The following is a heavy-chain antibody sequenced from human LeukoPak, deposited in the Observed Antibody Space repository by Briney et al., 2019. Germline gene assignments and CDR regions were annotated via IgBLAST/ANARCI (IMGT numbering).Heavy chain of an antibody. CDR3: ARDGVAPALYFDS. J-gene: IGHJ4*02. V-gene: IGHV3-7*01. D-gene: IGHD2-15*01. Sequence: PGGSLRLSCAASGFSFSDYWMNWVRQAPGKGLEWVACINQDGREKYSVEGRFTISRDNAKNSLYLQMNSLRGDDTAIYYCARDGVAPALYFDSWGQGTLATVSS. CDR2: INQDGREK. CDR1: GFSFSDYW.